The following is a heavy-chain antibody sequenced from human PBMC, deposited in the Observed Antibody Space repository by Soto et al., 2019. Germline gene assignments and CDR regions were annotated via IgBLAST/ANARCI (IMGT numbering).Heavy chain of an antibody. CDR2: IDPSDSYT. J-gene: IGHJ3*02. CDR1: GYSFTSYW. CDR3: ARRHHYDILTGYIPSAFDI. Sequence: PGESLKISCKGSGYSFTSYWISWVRQMPGKGLEWMGRIDPSDSYTNYSPSFQGHVTISADKSISTAYLQWSSLKASGTAMYYCARRHHYDILTGYIPSAFDIWGQGTMVTVS. D-gene: IGHD3-9*01. V-gene: IGHV5-10-1*01.